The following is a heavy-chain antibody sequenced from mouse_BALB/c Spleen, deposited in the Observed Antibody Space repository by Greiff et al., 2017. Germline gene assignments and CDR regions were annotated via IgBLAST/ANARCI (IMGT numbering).Heavy chain of an antibody. J-gene: IGHJ4*01. CDR1: GYAFSSYW. Sequence: QVQLKESGAELVRPGSSVKISCKASGYAFSSYWMNWVKQRPGQGLEWIGQIYPGDGDTNYNGKFKGKATLTADKSSSTAYMQLSSLTSEDSAVYFCARVGSYYAMDYWGQGTSVTVSS. V-gene: IGHV1-80*01. D-gene: IGHD3-2*02. CDR2: IYPGDGDT. CDR3: ARVGSYYAMDY.